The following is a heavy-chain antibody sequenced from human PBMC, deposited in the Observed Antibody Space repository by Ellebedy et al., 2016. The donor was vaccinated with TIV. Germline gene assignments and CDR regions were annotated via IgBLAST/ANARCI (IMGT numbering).Heavy chain of an antibody. Sequence: PGGSLRLSCEASGFTVSSNYMSWVRQAPGRGLEWVSTIYSSGGTYYAGSVKGRFTISRDNSKNTLYLQMNSLRAEDTAVYSCAGGITVAGTSLGFWGQGTLVTVSS. CDR2: IYSSGGT. CDR1: GFTVSSNY. D-gene: IGHD6-19*01. V-gene: IGHV3-53*01. J-gene: IGHJ4*02. CDR3: AGGITVAGTSLGF.